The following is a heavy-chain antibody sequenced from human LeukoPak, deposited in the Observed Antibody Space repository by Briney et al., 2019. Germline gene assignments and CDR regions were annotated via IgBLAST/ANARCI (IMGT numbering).Heavy chain of an antibody. D-gene: IGHD6-13*01. Sequence: SGGSLRLSCVVSGLTFSSHSMNWVRQAPGKGLEWLSHISSSGSTIYYADSVKGRFTISRDNAKNSLYLQMNSLGAEDTAVYFCAGWAGTATGFSGPFDYWGQGTLVTVSS. V-gene: IGHV3-48*01. CDR1: GLTFSSHS. CDR3: AGWAGTATGFSGPFDY. J-gene: IGHJ4*02. CDR2: ISSSGSTI.